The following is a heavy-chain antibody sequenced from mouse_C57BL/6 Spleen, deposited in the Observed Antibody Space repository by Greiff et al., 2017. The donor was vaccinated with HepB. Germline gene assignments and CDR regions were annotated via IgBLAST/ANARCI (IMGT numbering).Heavy chain of an antibody. CDR1: GYAFSSSW. D-gene: IGHD1-1*01. CDR2: IYPGDGDT. CDR3: VLRGFDY. Sequence: VQLQQSGPELVKPGASVKISCKASGYAFSSSWMNWVKQRPGKGLEWIGRIYPGDGDTNYNGKFKGKATLTADKSSRTAYMQLSSLTSEDSAVYFCVLRGFDYWGQGTTLTVSS. J-gene: IGHJ2*01. V-gene: IGHV1-82*01.